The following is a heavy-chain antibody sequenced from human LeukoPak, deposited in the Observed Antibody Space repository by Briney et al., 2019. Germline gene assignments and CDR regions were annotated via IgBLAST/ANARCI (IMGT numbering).Heavy chain of an antibody. V-gene: IGHV3-21*01. CDR3: ARSALGARWAFDI. J-gene: IGHJ3*02. Sequence: PGGSLRLSCAASGFTFSSYSMTWVRQAPGKGPEWVSSISSSSTYIYYADSVKGRFTISRDNAKNSLYLQMNSLRAEDTAVYFCARSALGARWAFDIWGQGTMVTVSS. D-gene: IGHD1-26*01. CDR2: ISSSSTYI. CDR1: GFTFSSYS.